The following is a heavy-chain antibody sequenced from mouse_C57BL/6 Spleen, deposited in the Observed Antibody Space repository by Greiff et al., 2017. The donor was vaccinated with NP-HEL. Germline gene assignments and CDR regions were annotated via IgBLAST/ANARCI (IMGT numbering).Heavy chain of an antibody. CDR3: AREDYGSSHWYFDV. D-gene: IGHD1-1*01. Sequence: EVQLQESGPGLVKPSQSLSLTCSVTGYSITSGYYWNWNRQFPGNKLEWMGYISYDGSNNYNPSPKNRISITRDTSKNQFFLKLNSVTTEDTAKDYCAREDYGSSHWYFDVWGTGTTVTVSS. CDR2: ISYDGSN. V-gene: IGHV3-6*01. CDR1: GYSITSGYY. J-gene: IGHJ1*03.